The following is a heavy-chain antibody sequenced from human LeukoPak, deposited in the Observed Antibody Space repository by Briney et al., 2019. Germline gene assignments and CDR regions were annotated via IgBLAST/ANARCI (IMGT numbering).Heavy chain of an antibody. CDR3: ARGGPWSDYLHYYYGMDV. CDR2: INPNSGGT. Sequence: ASVKVSCKASGYTFTGYYMHWVRQAPGQGLDWMGWINPNSGGTDYAQKFQGRVTMTRDTSISTGYMELSRLRSDDTAVYYCARGGPWSDYLHYYYGMDVWGQGTTVTVSS. CDR1: GYTFTGYY. D-gene: IGHD3-3*01. J-gene: IGHJ6*02. V-gene: IGHV1-2*02.